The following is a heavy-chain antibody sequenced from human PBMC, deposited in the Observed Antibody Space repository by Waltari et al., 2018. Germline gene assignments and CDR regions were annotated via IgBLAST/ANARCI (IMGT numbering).Heavy chain of an antibody. CDR1: GGSIRSDSYP. Sequence: HLQLQESGSGLVRPSQTLSLTCSVSGGSIRSDSYPWPWIRQPPGKGLEWIGYIDPTRSTHYNPSLKSRVTISVDESKNQISLRLTSVTAADTAVYYCARDFDGGAPWYFDLWGRGTLVTVS. V-gene: IGHV4-30-2*01. CDR2: IDPTRST. D-gene: IGHD3-10*01. J-gene: IGHJ2*01. CDR3: ARDFDGGAPWYFDL.